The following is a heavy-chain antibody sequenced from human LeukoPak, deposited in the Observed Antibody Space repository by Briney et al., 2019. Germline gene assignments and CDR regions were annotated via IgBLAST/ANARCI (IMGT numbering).Heavy chain of an antibody. CDR2: ITSSSDTI. Sequence: PGGSLRLSCAASGFTFSSFEMNWVRQAPGKGLEWISYITSSSDTIYYAESVRGRFTISRDNAKNSLYLQMNSLRAEDTAVYYCTRDGCTSTNCQWLDCWGQGTLVTVSS. V-gene: IGHV3-48*03. CDR1: GFTFSSFE. D-gene: IGHD2-2*01. CDR3: TRDGCTSTNCQWLDC. J-gene: IGHJ4*02.